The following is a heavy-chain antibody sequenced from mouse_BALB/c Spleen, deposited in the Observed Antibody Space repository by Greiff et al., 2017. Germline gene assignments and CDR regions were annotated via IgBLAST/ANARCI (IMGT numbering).Heavy chain of an antibody. J-gene: IGHJ3*01. CDR3: ARSRGNYAWFAY. CDR1: GYTFSSYW. V-gene: IGHV1-9*01. CDR2: ILPGSGST. D-gene: IGHD2-1*01. Sequence: VKLQESGAELMKPGASVKISCKATGYTFSSYWIEWVKQRPGHGLEWIGEILPGSGSTNYNEKFKGKATFTADTSSNTAYMQLSSLTSEDSAVYYCARSRGNYAWFAYWGQGTLVTVSA.